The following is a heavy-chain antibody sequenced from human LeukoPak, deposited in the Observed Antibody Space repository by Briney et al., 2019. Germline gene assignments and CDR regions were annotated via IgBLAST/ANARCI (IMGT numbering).Heavy chain of an antibody. V-gene: IGHV1-18*01. CDR3: ARGGAGYCSGGSCPKTWFDP. J-gene: IGHJ5*02. Sequence: GASVKVSCKASGYTFTNYGVSWVRQAPGQGLEWMGWISAYNGNTNYAQKLQGRVTMTTDTSTTTAYMELRSLRSDDTAFYYCARGGAGYCSGGSCPKTWFDPWGQGTLVTVSS. CDR1: GYTFTNYG. CDR2: ISAYNGNT. D-gene: IGHD2-15*01.